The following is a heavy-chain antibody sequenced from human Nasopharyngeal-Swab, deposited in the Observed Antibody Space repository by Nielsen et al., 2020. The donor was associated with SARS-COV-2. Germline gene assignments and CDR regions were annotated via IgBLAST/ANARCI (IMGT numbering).Heavy chain of an antibody. D-gene: IGHD3-3*01. CDR1: GFPFDDYG. Sequence: TCAASGFPFDDYGMSWVRQAPGKGLEWVSGINWNGGSTGYADSVKGRFTISRDNAKNSLYLQMNSLRAEDTALYHCAREYYDGGFDPWGQGTLVTVSS. CDR3: AREYYDGGFDP. CDR2: INWNGGST. J-gene: IGHJ5*02. V-gene: IGHV3-20*01.